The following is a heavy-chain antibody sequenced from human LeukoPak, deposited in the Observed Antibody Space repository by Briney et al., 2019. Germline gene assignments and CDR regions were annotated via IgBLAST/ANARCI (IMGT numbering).Heavy chain of an antibody. CDR2: IKSKSDGGTR. J-gene: IGHJ4*02. Sequence: PGGSLRLSCAASGFTFNNAWMNWVRQSPGKGLEWVGRIKSKSDGGTRDYAAPAKGRFIISRDDSRNTLYLQMNSLKTEDTGVYYCTNGVAYWGQGTLVSVSS. V-gene: IGHV3-15*01. D-gene: IGHD3-16*01. CDR1: GFTFNNAW. CDR3: TNGVAY.